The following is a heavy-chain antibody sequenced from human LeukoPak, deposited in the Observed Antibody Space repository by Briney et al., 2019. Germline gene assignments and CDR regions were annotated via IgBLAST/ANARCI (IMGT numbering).Heavy chain of an antibody. Sequence: PSEILSLTCTVSGGSISSYYWSWIRQPPGKGLEWIGYIYYSGSTNYNPSLKSRVTISVDTSKNQFSLKLSSVTAADTAVYYCARDQITVVRGGLDYWGQGTLVTVSS. V-gene: IGHV4-59*01. CDR1: GGSISSYY. CDR2: IYYSGST. J-gene: IGHJ4*02. D-gene: IGHD3-10*01. CDR3: ARDQITVVRGGLDY.